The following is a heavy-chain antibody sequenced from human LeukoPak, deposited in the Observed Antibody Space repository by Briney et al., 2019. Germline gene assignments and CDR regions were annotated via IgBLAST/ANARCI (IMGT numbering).Heavy chain of an antibody. V-gene: IGHV3-23*01. D-gene: IGHD3-22*01. CDR2: ISGSGGST. J-gene: IGHJ3*02. CDR1: GFTFSSYA. CDR3: AISPVAYDSSGYYDDAFDI. Sequence: PGGSLRLSCAASGFTFSSYAMSWVRQAPGKGLEWVSAISGSGGSTYYADSVKGRVTISRDNSKNTLYLQMNSLRAEDTAVYYCAISPVAYDSSGYYDDAFDIWGQGTMVTVSS.